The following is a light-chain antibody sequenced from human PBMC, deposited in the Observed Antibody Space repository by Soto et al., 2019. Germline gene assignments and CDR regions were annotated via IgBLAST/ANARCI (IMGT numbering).Light chain of an antibody. CDR1: QGVNSLF. J-gene: IGKJ1*01. CDR3: QQYGISPKT. V-gene: IGKV3-20*01. Sequence: EIVLTQSPGTLSLSPGERATLYCRASQGVNSLFFGWHQQKPGQAPRLLIYGATNRAAGIPDRFSGSGSGTDFTLTISRLEPEDSGVYFCQQYGISPKTFGQGTKVEIK. CDR2: GAT.